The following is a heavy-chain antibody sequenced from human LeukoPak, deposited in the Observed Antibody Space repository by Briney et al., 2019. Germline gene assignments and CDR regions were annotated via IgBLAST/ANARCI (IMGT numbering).Heavy chain of an antibody. D-gene: IGHD3-9*01. J-gene: IGHJ4*02. CDR1: GGSISSGDYY. V-gene: IGHV4-30-4*01. CDR3: ARAPHEYSDILTGYYRVYYFDY. Sequence: SETLSLTCTVSGGSISSGDYYWSWIRQPPGKGLEWIGYIYYSGSTYYNPSLKSRVTISVDTSKNQFSLRLSSVTAADTAVYYCARAPHEYSDILTGYYRVYYFDYWGQGTLVPVSS. CDR2: IYYSGST.